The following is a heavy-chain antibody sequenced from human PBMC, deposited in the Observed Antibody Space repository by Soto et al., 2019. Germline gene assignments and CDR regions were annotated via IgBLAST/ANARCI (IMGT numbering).Heavy chain of an antibody. CDR2: ISYDGSNK. Sequence: QVQLVESGGGVVQPGRSLRLSCAASGFTFSSYAMHWVRQAPGKGLEWVAVISYDGSNKYYADSVKGRFTISRDNSKNTLYLQMNSLRAEDTAVSYCARDLVIPLGYYYGMDVWGQGTTVTVSS. CDR3: ARDLVIPLGYYYGMDV. V-gene: IGHV3-30-3*01. D-gene: IGHD3-22*01. J-gene: IGHJ6*02. CDR1: GFTFSSYA.